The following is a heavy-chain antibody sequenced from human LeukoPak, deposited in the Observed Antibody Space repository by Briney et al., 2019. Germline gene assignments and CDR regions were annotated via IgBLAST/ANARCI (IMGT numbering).Heavy chain of an antibody. J-gene: IGHJ4*02. CDR3: AKNAAGIVLMIYAPLDS. CDR1: GVTFGMYA. Sequence: PGGSLRLSCAASGVTFGMYAMSWVRQAPGKGLEWVSTLSGSGGSTYYADSVKGRFTISGDESKNTLSLQMNSLRPEDTAVYYCAKNAAGIVLMIYAPLDSWGQGTLVTVSS. CDR2: LSGSGGST. D-gene: IGHD2-8*01. V-gene: IGHV3-23*01.